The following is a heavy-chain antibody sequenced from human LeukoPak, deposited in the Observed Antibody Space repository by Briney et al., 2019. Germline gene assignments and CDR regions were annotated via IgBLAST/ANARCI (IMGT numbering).Heavy chain of an antibody. J-gene: IGHJ3*02. CDR1: GFTFNNYG. CDR3: ARELREHGVFDI. CDR2: ISGSGFNT. Sequence: GGTLRLSCAVSGFTFNNYGMSWVRQAPGKGLEWVSAISGSGFNTYYAASVKGRFSISRHNSKNTVYLQMNSLRAEDTAVYYCARELREHGVFDIWGQGTMVTVSS. V-gene: IGHV3-23*01. D-gene: IGHD1-26*01.